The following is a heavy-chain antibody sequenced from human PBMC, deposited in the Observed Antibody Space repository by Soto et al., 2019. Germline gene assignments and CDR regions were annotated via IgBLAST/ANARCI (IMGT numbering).Heavy chain of an antibody. D-gene: IGHD3-10*01. CDR3: ARDDYGSDGMDV. CDR2: IYPSGTT. V-gene: IGHV4-4*07. Sequence: TLSLTCTVSGDSFGSYYWSWIRQPAGKGLEWIGRIYPSGTTNYNPSLKSRLTMSRDTSKNQFSLSLRSVTAADTAVYFCARDDYGSDGMDVWSQGTTVTVSS. J-gene: IGHJ6*02. CDR1: GDSFGSYY.